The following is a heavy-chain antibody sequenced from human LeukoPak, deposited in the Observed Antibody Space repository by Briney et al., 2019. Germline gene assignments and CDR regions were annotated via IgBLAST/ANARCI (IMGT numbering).Heavy chain of an antibody. CDR3: ARDRAYYDY. V-gene: IGHV3-7*01. CDR2: IKHDGDEK. J-gene: IGHJ4*02. CDR1: GFTFSSHW. Sequence: PGGSLRLSCTASGFTFSSHWMSWVSQAPGKGLEWVANIKHDGDEKSYADSVKGRFIISRDNAETSLFLQMNSLRAEDTGVYYCARDRAYYDYWGQGTLVTVSS. D-gene: IGHD4/OR15-4a*01.